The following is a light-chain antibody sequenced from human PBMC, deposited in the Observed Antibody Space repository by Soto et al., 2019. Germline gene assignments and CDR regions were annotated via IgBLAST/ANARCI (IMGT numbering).Light chain of an antibody. CDR3: QTWGTGIGV. CDR2: LNSDGSH. Sequence: QLVLTQSPSASASLGASVKLTCTLSSGHSSYAIAWHQQQPEKGPRYLMKLNSDGSHRKGDGIPDRFSGSSSGAEHYLTISSLQSEDDADYYCQTWGTGIGVFGGGTKVTVL. CDR1: SGHSSYA. J-gene: IGLJ2*01. V-gene: IGLV4-69*01.